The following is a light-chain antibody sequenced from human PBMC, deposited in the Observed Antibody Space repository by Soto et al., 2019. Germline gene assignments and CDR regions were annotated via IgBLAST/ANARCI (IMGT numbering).Light chain of an antibody. CDR2: AAS. CDR1: QSISSW. CDR3: QQYNDSFPYT. J-gene: IGKJ2*01. Sequence: DIQMTQSPSTLSASVGDRVTITYRASQSISSWLAWYQQKPGTAPKLLIYAASTLESGVPSRFSGSRSGTEFTLTVSSLQPDDFATYYCQQYNDSFPYTFGQGTKLEIK. V-gene: IGKV1-5*03.